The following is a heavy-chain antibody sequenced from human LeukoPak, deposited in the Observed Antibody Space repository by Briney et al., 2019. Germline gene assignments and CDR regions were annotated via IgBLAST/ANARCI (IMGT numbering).Heavy chain of an antibody. Sequence: PGGSLRLSCAASGFTFSSYSMNWVRQAPGKGLEWVSYISRTGTIYYADSVKGRFTISRDNAKNSLYLQMNSLRDEDTAVYYCARDPEALDYWGQGTPVTVSS. V-gene: IGHV3-48*02. CDR2: ISRTGTI. CDR1: GFTFSSYS. J-gene: IGHJ4*02. CDR3: ARDPEALDY.